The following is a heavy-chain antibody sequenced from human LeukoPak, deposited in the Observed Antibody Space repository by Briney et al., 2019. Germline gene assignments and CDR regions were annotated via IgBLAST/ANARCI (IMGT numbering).Heavy chain of an antibody. D-gene: IGHD3/OR15-3a*01. CDR2: INHSGST. V-gene: IGHV4-34*01. J-gene: IGHJ4*02. CDR3: ARRSGTGYYQYYFDY. Sequence: PSETLSLTCAVYGGSFSGYYGSWIRQPPGKGLEWIGEINHSGSTNYNPSLKSRVTISVDTSKNQFSLKLSSVTAADTAVYYCARRSGTGYYQYYFDYWGQGTLVTVSS. CDR1: GGSFSGYY.